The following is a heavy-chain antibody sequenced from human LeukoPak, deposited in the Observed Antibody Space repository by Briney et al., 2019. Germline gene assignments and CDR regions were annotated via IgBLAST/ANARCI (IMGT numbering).Heavy chain of an antibody. V-gene: IGHV4-59*01. CDR1: GGSISSYY. CDR2: IYYSGST. D-gene: IGHD3-16*01. Sequence: PSETLSLTCTVSGGSISSYYWSWIRQPPGKGLEWIGYIYYSGSTNYNPSLKSRVTISVDTSKNQFSLKLSSVTAADTAVYYCARAAGEGWADYWGQGNLVIVSS. CDR3: ARAAGEGWADY. J-gene: IGHJ4*02.